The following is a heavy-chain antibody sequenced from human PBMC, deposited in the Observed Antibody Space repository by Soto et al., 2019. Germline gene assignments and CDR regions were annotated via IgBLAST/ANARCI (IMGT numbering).Heavy chain of an antibody. J-gene: IGHJ4*02. CDR1: GYTFTSYG. D-gene: IGHD1-7*01. Sequence: QVQLVQSGAEVKKPGASVKVSCKASGYTFTSYGISWVRQAPGQGLEWMGWISAYNGNTNYAQKLQGRVTMTTDTSTSTAYMALRRLKSDDTAVYYCARSTLELKTSYTYVIDSWGQGTLVTVSS. V-gene: IGHV1-18*01. CDR3: ARSTLELKTSYTYVIDS. CDR2: ISAYNGNT.